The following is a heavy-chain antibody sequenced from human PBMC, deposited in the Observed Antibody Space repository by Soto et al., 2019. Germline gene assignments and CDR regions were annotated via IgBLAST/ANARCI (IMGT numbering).Heavy chain of an antibody. J-gene: IGHJ6*02. D-gene: IGHD2-21*02. CDR2: ISWNSGSI. CDR3: AKDISVVTNSNTCMDV. Sequence: EVQLVESGGGLVQPGRSLRLSCAASGFTFDDYAMHWVRQAPGKGLEWVSGISWNSGSIGYADSVKGRFTISRDNAKNXLYLQMNSLRAEDTALYYCAKDISVVTNSNTCMDVWGQGTTVTVSS. V-gene: IGHV3-9*01. CDR1: GFTFDDYA.